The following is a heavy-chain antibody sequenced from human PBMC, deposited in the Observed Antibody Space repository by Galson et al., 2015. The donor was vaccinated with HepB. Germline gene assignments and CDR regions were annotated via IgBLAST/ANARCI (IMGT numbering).Heavy chain of an antibody. V-gene: IGHV3-48*01. J-gene: IGHJ3*02. CDR1: GFTFSSYS. CDR3: ARKGLAAGGFAFDI. D-gene: IGHD6-13*01. Sequence: SLRLSCAASGFTFSSYSMNWVRQAPGKGLEWVSYISSSSSTICYADSVKGRFTISRDNAKNSLYLQMNSLRAEDTAVYYCARKGLAAGGFAFDIWGQGTMVTVSS. CDR2: ISSSSSTI.